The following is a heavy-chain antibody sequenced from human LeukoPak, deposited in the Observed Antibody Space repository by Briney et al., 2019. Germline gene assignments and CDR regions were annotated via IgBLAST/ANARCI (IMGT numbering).Heavy chain of an antibody. CDR3: AKLPTVAATIAGSGY. V-gene: IGHV3-30*18. D-gene: IGHD6-19*01. CDR1: GFTLSNYA. CDR2: ISYDRSNK. J-gene: IGHJ4*02. Sequence: GGSLRLSCAASGFTLSNYAMHWARQAPGKGLEWVAVISYDRSNKYYADSLKGRFTISRDNSKNTLYLQMNSLRTEDTAVYYCAKLPTVAATIAGSGYWGQGTLVTVSS.